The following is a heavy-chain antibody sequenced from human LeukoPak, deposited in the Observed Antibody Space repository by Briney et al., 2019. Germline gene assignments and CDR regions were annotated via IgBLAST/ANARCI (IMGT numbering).Heavy chain of an antibody. V-gene: IGHV1-18*01. CDR1: GYTFTNYG. Sequence: ASVKVSCRASGYTFTNYGISWVRQAPGQGLEWMGWISGYNGNTYYAQKFQGGVIMTTDTSTSTAYLELRSLRSDDTAVYYCHTMTTLTTGNFAFDIWGQGTMVTVSS. J-gene: IGHJ3*02. D-gene: IGHD4-17*01. CDR3: HTMTTLTTGNFAFDI. CDR2: ISGYNGNT.